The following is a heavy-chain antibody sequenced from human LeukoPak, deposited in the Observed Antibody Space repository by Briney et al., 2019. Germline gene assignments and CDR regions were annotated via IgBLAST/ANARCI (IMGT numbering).Heavy chain of an antibody. D-gene: IGHD6-19*01. J-gene: IGHJ4*02. Sequence: GGSLRLSCAASGFTFSSYAMSWVRQAPGRGLEWVSTISGTGGGTYYADSVKGRFTISRDNSKNTLYLQMNSLRAEDTATYYCARHSKWLAPDWGQGTPVTVSS. CDR1: GFTFSSYA. V-gene: IGHV3-23*01. CDR2: ISGTGGGT. CDR3: ARHSKWLAPD.